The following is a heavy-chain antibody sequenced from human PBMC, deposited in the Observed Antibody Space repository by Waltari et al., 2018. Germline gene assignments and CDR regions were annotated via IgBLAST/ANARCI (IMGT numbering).Heavy chain of an antibody. J-gene: IGHJ5*02. V-gene: IGHV4-61*02. Sequence: QVQLQESGPGLVAPSQTLSLTCTVFGDSISRDTYWWAWIRQPAGKGLECIGRVYTGGSTDYNPSRRSRLTISVDSPKNQVSLKLTSVTAADTAVYYCARGRITNSNAFDPWGQGTLVIVSS. CDR3: ARGRITNSNAFDP. CDR2: VYTGGST. D-gene: IGHD1-20*01. CDR1: GDSISRDTYW.